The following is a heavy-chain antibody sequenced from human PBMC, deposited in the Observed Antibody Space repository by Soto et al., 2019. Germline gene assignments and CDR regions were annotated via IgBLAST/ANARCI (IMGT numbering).Heavy chain of an antibody. CDR3: ARTYCSGGSCYERAFDI. CDR1: GFTFSSYA. CDR2: ISSNGGST. V-gene: IGHV3-64*01. Sequence: GESLKISCAASGFTFSSYAMHWVRQAPGKGLEYVSAISSNGGSTYYANSVKGRFTISRDNSKNTLYLQMGSLRAEDMAVYYCARTYCSGGSCYERAFDIWGQGTMVTVSS. J-gene: IGHJ3*02. D-gene: IGHD2-15*01.